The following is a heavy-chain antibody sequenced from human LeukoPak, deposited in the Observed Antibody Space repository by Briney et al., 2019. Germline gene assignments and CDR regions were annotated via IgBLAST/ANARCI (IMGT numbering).Heavy chain of an antibody. V-gene: IGHV3-23*01. CDR3: AFARAGILAAAFDY. CDR2: IVGSGADT. Sequence: GGSLRLSCAVSGFTFSSYAMTWVRRAPGKGLEWVPGIVGSGADTYYADSVKGRFTISRDNSKDTLYLQMNSLRPEDTAVYYCAFARAGILAAAFDYWGQGTLVTVSS. J-gene: IGHJ4*02. CDR1: GFTFSSYA. D-gene: IGHD6-13*01.